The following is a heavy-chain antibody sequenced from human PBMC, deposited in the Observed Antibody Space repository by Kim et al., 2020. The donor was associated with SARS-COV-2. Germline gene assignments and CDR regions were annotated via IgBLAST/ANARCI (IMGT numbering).Heavy chain of an antibody. D-gene: IGHD5-18*01. CDR2: INPDSTTT. Sequence: GGSLRLSCTASGFTFNIYWMHWVRQAPGKGLMWVSHINPDSTTTNYADSVKGRFTISRDNAKNTVYLQLNSPTAEDTAVYYCARGGAATPMAHEYWGQGTLVPVSS. CDR3: ARGGAATPMAHEY. CDR1: GFTFNIYW. J-gene: IGHJ4*02. V-gene: IGHV3-74*01.